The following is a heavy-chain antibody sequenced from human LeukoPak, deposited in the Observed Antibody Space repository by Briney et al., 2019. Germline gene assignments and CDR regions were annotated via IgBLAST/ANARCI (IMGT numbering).Heavy chain of an antibody. Sequence: ASVKVSCKASGYTFTNYDINWVRQATGQGPEWMGWMNPKSGNTGYAQKFQGRVTMTRNTSISTAYMELSSLRSDDPAVYYCARDQDIVVVVAALRQREMGGFDPWGQGTLVTVSS. V-gene: IGHV1-8*01. J-gene: IGHJ5*02. CDR2: MNPKSGNT. CDR1: GYTFTNYD. CDR3: ARDQDIVVVVAALRQREMGGFDP. D-gene: IGHD2-15*01.